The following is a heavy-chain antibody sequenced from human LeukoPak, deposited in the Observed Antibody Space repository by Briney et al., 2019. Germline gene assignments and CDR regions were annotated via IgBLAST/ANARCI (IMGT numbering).Heavy chain of an antibody. CDR3: ARTGLGLYSFDY. Sequence: GGSLRLSCAASGFTFSTYTMNWVRQAPGKGLEWVSSINADSVKGRFTISRDNAKNSVYLQMNSLRLEDTAVYYCARTGLGLYSFDYWGRGTLVTVSS. CDR1: GFTFSTYT. J-gene: IGHJ4*02. CDR2: I. D-gene: IGHD3/OR15-3a*01. V-gene: IGHV3-21*01.